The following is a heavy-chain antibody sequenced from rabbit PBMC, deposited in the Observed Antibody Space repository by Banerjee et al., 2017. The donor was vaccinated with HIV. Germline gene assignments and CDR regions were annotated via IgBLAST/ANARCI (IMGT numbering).Heavy chain of an antibody. J-gene: IGHJ4*01. Sequence: WVRQAPGKGLEWIACIDGGVKGTTYYASWAKGRFAVSKTSPTTVTLQMTSLTVADMATYFCARDGSGWGANFNLWGPGTLVTVS. CDR2: IDGGVKGTT. CDR3: ARDGSGWGANFNL. V-gene: IGHV1S40*01. D-gene: IGHD4-1*01.